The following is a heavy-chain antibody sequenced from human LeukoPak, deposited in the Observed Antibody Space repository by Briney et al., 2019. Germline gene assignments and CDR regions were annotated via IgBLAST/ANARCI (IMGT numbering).Heavy chain of an antibody. J-gene: IGHJ3*02. CDR1: GFTFRNYA. CDR2: ISYDGSTK. Sequence: PGGSLRLSCAASGFTFRNYAMHWVRQAPGKGLEWLALISYDGSTKYCGDSVKGRFMISRGTSKTTLYLQMNSLKAEDTAVYFCAREPEDYYDDSASDLEQADGFDIWGQGTMVTVSS. V-gene: IGHV3-30-3*01. CDR3: AREPEDYYDDSASDLEQADGFDI. D-gene: IGHD3-22*01.